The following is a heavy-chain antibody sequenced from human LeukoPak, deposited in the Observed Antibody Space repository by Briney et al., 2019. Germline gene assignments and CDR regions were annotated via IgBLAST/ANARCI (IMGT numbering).Heavy chain of an antibody. J-gene: IGHJ4*02. V-gene: IGHV3-21*01. Sequence: PGGSLRLSCAASGFTFSSYSMNWVRQAPGKGLEWVSSISSSSTYIYYADSVKGRFTISGDNAKNSLYLQMNSLRAEDTAVYYCARDPCSGLFDYWGRGTLVTVSS. D-gene: IGHD6-19*01. CDR2: ISSSSTYI. CDR3: ARDPCSGLFDY. CDR1: GFTFSSYS.